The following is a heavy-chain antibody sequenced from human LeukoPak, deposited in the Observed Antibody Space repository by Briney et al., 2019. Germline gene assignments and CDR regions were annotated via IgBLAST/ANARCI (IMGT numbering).Heavy chain of an antibody. D-gene: IGHD3-10*01. CDR3: ARVGTYGSGSYLSWLDY. Sequence: SETLSLTCTVSGGSISSYYWSWIRQPPGKGLEWIGYIYYSGSTNYNPSLKSRVTISVDTSKNQFSLKLSSVTAADTAVYYCARVGTYGSGSYLSWLDYWGQGTLVAVSS. CDR1: GGSISSYY. CDR2: IYYSGST. J-gene: IGHJ4*02. V-gene: IGHV4-59*01.